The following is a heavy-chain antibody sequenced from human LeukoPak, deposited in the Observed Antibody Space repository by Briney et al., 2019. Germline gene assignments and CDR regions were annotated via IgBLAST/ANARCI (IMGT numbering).Heavy chain of an antibody. CDR1: GFTFSRYW. D-gene: IGHD6-13*01. CDR2: IKPDGSET. CDR3: AKDPGPSTAAWGAFDI. Sequence: GGSLRLSCAASGFTFSRYWMTWVRQAPGKGLEWVANIKPDGSETQYEDSVKGRFTISRDNAKNSLYLQMNSLRAEDTAVYFCAKDPGPSTAAWGAFDIWGRGTVVTVSS. V-gene: IGHV3-7*01. J-gene: IGHJ3*02.